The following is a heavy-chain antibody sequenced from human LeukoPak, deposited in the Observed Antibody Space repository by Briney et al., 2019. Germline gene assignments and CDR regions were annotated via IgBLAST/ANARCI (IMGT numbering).Heavy chain of an antibody. Sequence: SETLSLTCTVSGGSISSYYWGWIRQPPGKGLEWIGYIYYSGSTNYNPSVKSRVTISVDTSKNQFSLKLSSVTAADTAVYYCARETNYDSSLDYWGQGTLVTVSS. J-gene: IGHJ4*02. V-gene: IGHV4-59*01. D-gene: IGHD3-22*01. CDR2: IYYSGST. CDR1: GGSISSYY. CDR3: ARETNYDSSLDY.